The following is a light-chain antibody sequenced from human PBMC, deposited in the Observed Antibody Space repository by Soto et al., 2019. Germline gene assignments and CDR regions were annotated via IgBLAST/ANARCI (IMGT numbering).Light chain of an antibody. CDR1: QSVSSN. CDR3: QQYNNWPPIT. V-gene: IGKV3-15*01. CDR2: GAS. Sequence: EIVMKQSPATPSVSPGERATLSCRASQSVSSNLAWYQQKPGQAPRLLIYGASTRATGIPARFSGSGSGTEFTLTIGSLQSEDFAVYYCQQYNNWPPITFGQGTRLEIK. J-gene: IGKJ5*01.